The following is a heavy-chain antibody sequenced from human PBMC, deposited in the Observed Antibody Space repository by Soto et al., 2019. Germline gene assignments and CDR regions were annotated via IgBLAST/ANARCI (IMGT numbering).Heavy chain of an antibody. CDR2: IYPGDSYT. D-gene: IGHD4-17*01. CDR1: GYSFTSYW. V-gene: IGHV5-51*01. Sequence: PGESLSISCKGFGYSFTSYWIGWVRQMPGKGLEWMGIIYPGDSYTRYSPSFQGQVTISADKSISTAYLQWSSLKASDTAMYYCARYMTTVTTFYYGMDVWGQGTTVTVSS. CDR3: ARYMTTVTTFYYGMDV. J-gene: IGHJ6*02.